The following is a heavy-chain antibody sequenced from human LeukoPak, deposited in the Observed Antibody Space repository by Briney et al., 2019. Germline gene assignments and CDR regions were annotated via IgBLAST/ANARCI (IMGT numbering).Heavy chain of an antibody. CDR1: GYTFTSYG. D-gene: IGHD3-3*01. J-gene: IGHJ4*02. CDR2: TSTNNGNT. V-gene: IGHV1-18*01. Sequence: ASVKVSCKASGYTFTSYGITWMRQAPGQGLEWMGWTSTNNGNTNYVQKFQGRVTMTTDTSTSTAYMELRSLTSDDTAVYYRARDLEFPDYWGQGTLVTVSS. CDR3: ARDLEFPDY.